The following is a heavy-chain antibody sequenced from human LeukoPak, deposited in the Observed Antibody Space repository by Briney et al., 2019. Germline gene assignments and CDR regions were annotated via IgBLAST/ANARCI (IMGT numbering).Heavy chain of an antibody. CDR2: IYPGDSDT. V-gene: IGHV5-51*01. J-gene: IGHJ4*02. Sequence: GESLQISCQGSGYTFTSHWIGWVRQMPGKGLEWMGIIYPGDSDTKYSPSFRGQVTMSVDKSVSTAYLQWSSLKASDTATYYCVRLATLTTTDYWGQGTLVTDSS. CDR3: VRLATLTTTDY. CDR1: GYTFTSHW. D-gene: IGHD2-15*01.